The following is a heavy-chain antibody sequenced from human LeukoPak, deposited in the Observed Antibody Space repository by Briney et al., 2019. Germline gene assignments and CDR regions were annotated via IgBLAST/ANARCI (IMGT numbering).Heavy chain of an antibody. J-gene: IGHJ4*03. CDR1: GGSISGFY. CDR2: IYNTGRN. Sequence: SETMSLTCPVSGGSISGFYWSWIRQPPGKGLEWIGYIYNTGRNNYNPSLKSRVTISLDTSQNQFSLKLSSVSAADTAVYYCARQSVEMSTISYFDNWGQGTLVSVSS. CDR3: ARQSVEMSTISYFDN. D-gene: IGHD5-24*01. V-gene: IGHV4-59*01.